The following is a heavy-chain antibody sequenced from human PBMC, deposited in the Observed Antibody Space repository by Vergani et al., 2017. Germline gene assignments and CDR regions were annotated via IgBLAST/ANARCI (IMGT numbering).Heavy chain of an antibody. CDR1: GFTFSSHG. CDR2: IWYDGSNK. Sequence: QVQLVESEGGVVQPGRSLTLSCVASGFTFSSHGMHWVRQAPGKGLEWVAVIWYDGSNKYYGDSVKGRFTISRDNSKNTLYLQMNNLRVEDTAVYYCAMWGNEKRLDSWGQGTLVTVSS. CDR3: AMWGNEKRLDS. V-gene: IGHV3-33*01. D-gene: IGHD1-1*01. J-gene: IGHJ5*01.